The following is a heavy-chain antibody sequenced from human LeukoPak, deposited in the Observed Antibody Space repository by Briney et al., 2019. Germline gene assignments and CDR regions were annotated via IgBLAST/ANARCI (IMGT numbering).Heavy chain of an antibody. CDR3: ARDFGFSPSSGYSFDY. CDR1: GFTFSRYG. J-gene: IGHJ4*02. CDR2: IWYDGSNR. D-gene: IGHD3-22*01. V-gene: IGHV3-33*01. Sequence: GGSLRLSCAASGFTFSRYGMHWVRQAPGKGLEWVAVIWYDGSNRQYADSVKGRFTISRDNSKNTLYLQMNSLRAEDTAVYYCARDFGFSPSSGYSFDYWGQGTLVTVSS.